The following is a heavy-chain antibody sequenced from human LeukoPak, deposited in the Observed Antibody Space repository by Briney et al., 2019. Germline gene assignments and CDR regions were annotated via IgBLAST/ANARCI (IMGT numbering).Heavy chain of an antibody. CDR1: GYTFTGYY. J-gene: IGHJ6*03. CDR3: ARVDTVNYYYYMDV. V-gene: IGHV1-18*04. D-gene: IGHD5-18*01. Sequence: EASVTVSCKASGYTFTGYYMHWVRQAPGQGLEWMGWISTFNGHTNYAQSRQDRVTMTTDTSTSTVYMELSSLISDDTAVYYCARVDTVNYYYYMDVWGKGTPVTVSS. CDR2: ISTFNGHT.